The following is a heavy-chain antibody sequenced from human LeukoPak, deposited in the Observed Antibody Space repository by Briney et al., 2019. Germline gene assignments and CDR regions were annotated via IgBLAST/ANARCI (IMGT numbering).Heavy chain of an antibody. J-gene: IGHJ6*03. CDR1: GGSISSYY. Sequence: RTSETLSLTCTVSGGSISSYYWSWIRQPPGKGLEWIGYIYYSGSTNYNPSLKSRVTISVDTSKNQFSLKLSSVTAADTAVYYCARGSGSYYYYYYYMDVWGKGITVTISS. V-gene: IGHV4-59*01. CDR3: ARGSGSYYYYYYYMDV. CDR2: IYYSGST. D-gene: IGHD1-26*01.